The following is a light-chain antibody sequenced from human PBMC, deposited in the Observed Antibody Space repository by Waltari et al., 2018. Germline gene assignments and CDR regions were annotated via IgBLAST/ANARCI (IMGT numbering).Light chain of an antibody. V-gene: IGLV6-57*03. CDR2: EDY. CDR1: SGSIASNY. J-gene: IGLJ3*02. Sequence: NFMLTQPHSVSESPGKTVTISCTRSSGSIASNYVQWFQQRPGSAPTTVIYEDYQRPSGVPDRFSGSIDSSSNAASLTIGGLKTEDEADYYCQSYDGINWMFGGGTKLTVL. CDR3: QSYDGINWM.